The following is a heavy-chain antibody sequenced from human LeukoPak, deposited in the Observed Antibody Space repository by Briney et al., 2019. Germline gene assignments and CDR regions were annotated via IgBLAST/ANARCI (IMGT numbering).Heavy chain of an antibody. V-gene: IGHV4-39*01. CDR1: GGSISSSSYY. J-gene: IGHJ4*02. CDR2: IYYSGSP. Sequence: SETLSLTCTVSGGSISSSSYYWGWIRQPPGKGLEWIGSIYYSGSPYYSPSLKSRVTISVDTSKNQFSLKLSSVTAADTAVYYCARASPRAYYYGSGRYYFDYWGQGTLVTVSS. CDR3: ARASPRAYYYGSGRYYFDY. D-gene: IGHD3-10*01.